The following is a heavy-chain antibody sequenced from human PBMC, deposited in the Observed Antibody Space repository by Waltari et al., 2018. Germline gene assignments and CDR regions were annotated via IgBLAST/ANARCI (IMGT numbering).Heavy chain of an antibody. CDR2: SSGRVGFI. D-gene: IGHD3-3*01. CDR3: AKSDFDLSTGDAHYGLDV. J-gene: IGHJ6*04. V-gene: IGHV3-23*04. Sequence: EVQLVESGGGLVQPGGSLRLSCVASGFSFSSYAMNWVRQTPRKGPEGVSGSSGRVGFINYADAFEGRLTVYRDKSKNTLYREMNSLRVEDTAVYYCAKSDFDLSTGDAHYGLDVWGTGATVIVSS. CDR1: GFSFSSYA.